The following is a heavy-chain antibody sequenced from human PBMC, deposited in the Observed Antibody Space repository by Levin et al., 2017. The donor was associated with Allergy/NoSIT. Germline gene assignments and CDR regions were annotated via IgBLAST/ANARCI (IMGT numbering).Heavy chain of an antibody. V-gene: IGHV4-38-2*01. CDR1: GHSISSTYY. Sequence: SETLSLTCAVFGHSISSTYYWGWIRQPPGKGLEWIGTIYHSGTTYYNPSLKSRVTISVDTSKNQFSLKLSTVTAADTAVYYCARSGQFWAPDYWGQGTLVTVSS. J-gene: IGHJ4*02. CDR3: ARSGQFWAPDY. D-gene: IGHD5-24*01. CDR2: IYHSGTT.